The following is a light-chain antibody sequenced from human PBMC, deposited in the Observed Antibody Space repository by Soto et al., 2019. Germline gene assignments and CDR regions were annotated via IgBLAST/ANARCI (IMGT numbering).Light chain of an antibody. V-gene: IGKV3-15*01. CDR3: QQYTDWPWGT. CDR2: GAS. CDR1: QSVHSN. J-gene: IGKJ4*01. Sequence: EIVMTQSPATPSLSPGETATLSCRASQSVHSNLAWFQQHPGQAPRLLIYGASSRATGIPVRFSGSGSGTEFTLTISSLQPEDFAVYYCQQYTDWPWGTFGGGTKVGIK.